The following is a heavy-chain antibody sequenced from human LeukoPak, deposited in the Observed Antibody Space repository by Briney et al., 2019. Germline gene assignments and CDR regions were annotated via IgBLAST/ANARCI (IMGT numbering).Heavy chain of an antibody. J-gene: IGHJ4*02. D-gene: IGHD3-22*01. Sequence: PGGSLRLSCAASGFNFSSYSMNWVRQAPGKGLEWVSSISSSSSFRYYADSVKGRFTISRDNSKNSLYLQMNSLRTEDTALYYCAKDSPYDSSGYYEGYFDYWGQGTLVTVSS. CDR2: ISSSSSFR. V-gene: IGHV3-21*04. CDR3: AKDSPYDSSGYYEGYFDY. CDR1: GFNFSSYS.